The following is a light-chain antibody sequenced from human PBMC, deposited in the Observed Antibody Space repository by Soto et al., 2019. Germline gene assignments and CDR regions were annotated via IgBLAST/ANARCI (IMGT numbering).Light chain of an antibody. J-gene: IGKJ5*01. CDR3: RQYYSTPSIT. V-gene: IGKV4-1*01. Sequence: DIVMTQSPDSLAVSLGERATINCKSSQSVLYSSNNKNYLAWYQQKPGQPPKLLIYWASTRESGVPDRFSGSGSGTDFTLTISSLQVEDVAVYYCRQYYSTPSITFGQGTRLEIK. CDR2: WAS. CDR1: QSVLYSSNNKNY.